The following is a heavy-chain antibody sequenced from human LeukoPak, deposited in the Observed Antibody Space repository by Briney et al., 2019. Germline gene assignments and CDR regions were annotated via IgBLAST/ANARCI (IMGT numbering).Heavy chain of an antibody. Sequence: PSETLSLTCSVSGGSIISAVHYWDWIRQPPGKGLEWIGSILYTESSWVKPSLHSRASISVDTSRNQFSLRLYSVSATDTVLYYCARRASGTGGTQAGMDVWGQGTTVIVSS. J-gene: IGHJ6*02. D-gene: IGHD2-8*02. CDR1: GGSIISAVHY. CDR2: ILYTESS. V-gene: IGHV4-39*01. CDR3: ARRASGTGGTQAGMDV.